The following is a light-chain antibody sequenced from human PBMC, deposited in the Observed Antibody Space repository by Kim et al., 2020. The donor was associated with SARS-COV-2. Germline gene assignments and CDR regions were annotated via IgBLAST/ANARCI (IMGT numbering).Light chain of an antibody. CDR3: NSRDSNDNVV. J-gene: IGLJ2*01. V-gene: IGLV3-19*01. Sequence: SSELTQDPAVSVALGQTVSITCQGDSLRSYYATWYQQKPGQAPVLVIYGKNNRPSGIPDRFSGSSSGNTASLTITGTQAGAEADYYCNSRDSNDNVVFGGGTQLTVL. CDR2: GKN. CDR1: SLRSYY.